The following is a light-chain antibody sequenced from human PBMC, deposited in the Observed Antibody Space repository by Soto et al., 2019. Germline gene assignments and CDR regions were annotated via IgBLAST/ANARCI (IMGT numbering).Light chain of an antibody. CDR1: SSDVGSYNY. CDR2: EVS. V-gene: IGLV2-14*01. Sequence: QSALTQPASVSGSPGQSVTISCTGTSSDVGSYNYVSWYQQHPGKAPKLMIYEVSNRPSGVSNRFSGSKSGDQASLTISGLQAEEEADYYCRPYATLNPRVFGGGTKLTVL. J-gene: IGLJ3*02. CDR3: RPYATLNPRV.